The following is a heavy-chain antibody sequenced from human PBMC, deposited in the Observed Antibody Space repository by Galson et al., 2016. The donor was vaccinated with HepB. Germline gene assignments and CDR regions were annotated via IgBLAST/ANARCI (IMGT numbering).Heavy chain of an antibody. D-gene: IGHD2-15*01. CDR1: GFTFSDYY. J-gene: IGHJ4*02. V-gene: IGHV3-72*01. Sequence: SLRLSCAASGFTFSDYYMDWVRQTPGKGLEWVGRTRNKANGYTREYAASVKGRLSISRDDSKNSLYLQMNSLRSEDTAVYYCARAAYCSGGACYHAFDHWGQGTRVTVSS. CDR3: ARAAYCSGGACYHAFDH. CDR2: TRNKANGYTR.